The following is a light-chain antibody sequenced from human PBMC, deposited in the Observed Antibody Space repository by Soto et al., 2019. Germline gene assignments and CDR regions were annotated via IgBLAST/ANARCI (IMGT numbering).Light chain of an antibody. CDR2: DVT. CDR3: SSYTTGTLAGV. J-gene: IGLJ1*01. CDR1: SSDVGAYNH. V-gene: IGLV2-14*03. Sequence: QSALTQPASVSGSPGQSITISCTGTSSDVGAYNHVSWYQQYPGKAPKVLIYDVTNRPSGVSNRFSGSKSGNTASLTISGLQAEDEADYYCSSYTTGTLAGVFGTGTKVTVL.